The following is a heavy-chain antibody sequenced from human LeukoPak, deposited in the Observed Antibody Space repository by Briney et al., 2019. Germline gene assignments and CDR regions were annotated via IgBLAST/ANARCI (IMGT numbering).Heavy chain of an antibody. CDR2: ISGSGGST. V-gene: IGHV3-23*01. CDR3: AKEGVGCSSTSCWSNFDY. CDR1: GFTFANSD. J-gene: IGHJ4*02. D-gene: IGHD2-2*01. Sequence: GGFLRLSCAASGFTFANSDMSWVRQAPGKGLEWVSGISGSGGSTDYAASVKGRFSVSRDNSKNTLYLQMNSLRAEDTAVYYCAKEGVGCSSTSCWSNFDYWGQGTLVTVSS.